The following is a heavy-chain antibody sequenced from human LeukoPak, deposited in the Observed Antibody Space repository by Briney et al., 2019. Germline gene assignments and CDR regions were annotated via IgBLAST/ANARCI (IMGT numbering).Heavy chain of an antibody. J-gene: IGHJ4*02. CDR3: ARRYTIFGVITIDY. Sequence: GESPKISCKGFGYSFTSYWIAWVRQMPGKGLEWMGLIYPSNSDTKYSPSFQGQVTISADKSISTAYLQWSNLKASDTAMYYCARRYTIFGVITIDYWGQGTLVTVSS. D-gene: IGHD3-3*01. V-gene: IGHV5-51*01. CDR1: GYSFTSYW. CDR2: IYPSNSDT.